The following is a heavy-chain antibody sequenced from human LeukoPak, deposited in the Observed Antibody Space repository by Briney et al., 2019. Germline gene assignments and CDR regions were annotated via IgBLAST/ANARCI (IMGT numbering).Heavy chain of an antibody. V-gene: IGHV4-34*01. CDR3: ARGPGSITMVRGANESGAPVYNWFDP. CDR1: GGSFSGYY. D-gene: IGHD3-10*01. CDR2: INLSGST. Sequence: PSETLSLTCAVYGGSFSGYYWSWIRQPPGKGLEWIGEINLSGSTNYNPSLKSRVTISVDTSKNQFSLKLSSVTAADTAVYYCARGPGSITMVRGANESGAPVYNWFDPWGQGTLVTVSS. J-gene: IGHJ5*02.